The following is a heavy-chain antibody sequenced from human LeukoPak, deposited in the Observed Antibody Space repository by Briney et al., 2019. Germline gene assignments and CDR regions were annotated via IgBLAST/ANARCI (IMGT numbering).Heavy chain of an antibody. V-gene: IGHV1-46*01. Sequence: ASVKVSCKASGYTFINYYMHWVRQAPGQGLEWMGIINPSGGSTSYAQKFQGRVTMTRDTSTSTVYMELSGLTSEDTAVYYCARDRIAADYWGQGTLVTVSS. CDR2: INPSGGST. J-gene: IGHJ4*02. CDR1: GYTFINYY. D-gene: IGHD6-13*01. CDR3: ARDRIAADY.